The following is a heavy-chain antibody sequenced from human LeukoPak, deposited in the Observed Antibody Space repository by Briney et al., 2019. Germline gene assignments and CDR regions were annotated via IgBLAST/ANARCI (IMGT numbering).Heavy chain of an antibody. V-gene: IGHV3-74*01. CDR3: ASGSFCTNGVCYKGFDY. CDR1: GFTFSTSW. Sequence: PGGSLRLSCAASGFTFSTSWMHCVRQAPGKGLVWVSRIKSDGSTTTYAVSVKGRFTISRDNAKNTLFLQMNSLRAEDTAVYYCASGSFCTNGVCYKGFDYWGQGTLVSVS. D-gene: IGHD2-8*01. CDR2: IKSDGSTT. J-gene: IGHJ4*02.